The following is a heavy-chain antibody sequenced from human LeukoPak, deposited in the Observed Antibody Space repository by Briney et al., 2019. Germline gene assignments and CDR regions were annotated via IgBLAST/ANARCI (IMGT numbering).Heavy chain of an antibody. CDR3: STGSGHAFDI. Sequence: GGSLRLSCAASGFTFSSYAMSWVRQAPGKGLEWVSGISGSDRSTYYADSVKGRFIISRDNAKSTLYVQMNSLGAEDTAVYYCSTGSGHAFDIWGRGTMVTVSS. J-gene: IGHJ3*02. CDR1: GFTFSSYA. V-gene: IGHV3-23*01. CDR2: ISGSDRST. D-gene: IGHD3-10*01.